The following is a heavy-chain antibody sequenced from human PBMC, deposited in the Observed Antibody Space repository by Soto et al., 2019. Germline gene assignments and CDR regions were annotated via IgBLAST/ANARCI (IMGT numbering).Heavy chain of an antibody. Sequence: GGSLRLSCAASGFTFSSYSMNWVRQAPGKGLEWVSSISSSSSYIYYADSVKGRFTISRDNAKNSLYLQMNSLRAEDTAVYYCASSSSSTSNNWFDPWGQGTLVTVSS. J-gene: IGHJ5*02. CDR3: ASSSSSTSNNWFDP. V-gene: IGHV3-21*01. CDR1: GFTFSSYS. D-gene: IGHD2-2*01. CDR2: ISSSSSYI.